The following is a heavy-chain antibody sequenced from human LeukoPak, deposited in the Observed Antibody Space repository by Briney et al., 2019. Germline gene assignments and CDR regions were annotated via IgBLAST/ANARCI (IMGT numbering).Heavy chain of an antibody. Sequence: PSETLSLTCAVYGGSFSGYYWSWIRQPPGKGLEWIGEINHSGSTNCNPSLKSRVPISVDTSKNQFSLKLSSVTAADTAVYYCARRPRVYAISRFDPWGQGTLVTVSS. J-gene: IGHJ5*02. CDR1: GGSFSGYY. V-gene: IGHV4-34*01. CDR3: ARRPRVYAISRFDP. D-gene: IGHD2-8*01. CDR2: INHSGST.